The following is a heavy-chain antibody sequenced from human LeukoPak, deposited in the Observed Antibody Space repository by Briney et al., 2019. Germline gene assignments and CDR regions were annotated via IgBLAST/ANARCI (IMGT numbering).Heavy chain of an antibody. J-gene: IGHJ4*02. CDR3: ARDLGQTSQFDY. D-gene: IGHD2-2*01. V-gene: IGHV1-46*01. CDR1: GYTFTRYY. Sequence: ASVKVSCKTSGYTFTRYYMHWVRQAPGQGLESMGTINPSGGRTSYAQNFQGRVTMTRDTSTSTLYMEPSSLRSEDTAVYYCARDLGQTSQFDYWGQGTLVTVSS. CDR2: INPSGGRT.